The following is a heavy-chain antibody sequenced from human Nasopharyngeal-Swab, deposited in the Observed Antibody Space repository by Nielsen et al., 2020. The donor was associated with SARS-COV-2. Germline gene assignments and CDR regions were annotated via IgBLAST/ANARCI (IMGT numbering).Heavy chain of an antibody. V-gene: IGHV3-21*01. CDR3: ASHPASSSSVYYYYGMDV. CDR2: ISSSSSYI. D-gene: IGHD6-6*01. Sequence: GESLKISCAASGFTFSSYSMNWVRQAPGKGLEWVSSISSSSSYIYYADSVKGRFTISRDNAKNSLYPQMNSLRAEDTAVYYCASHPASSSSVYYYYGMDVWGQGTTVTVSS. J-gene: IGHJ6*02. CDR1: GFTFSSYS.